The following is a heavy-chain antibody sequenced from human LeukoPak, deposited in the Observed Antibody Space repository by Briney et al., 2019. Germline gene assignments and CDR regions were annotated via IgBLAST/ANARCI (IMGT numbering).Heavy chain of an antibody. Sequence: PSETLSLTCNVSGDSITSSYYWGWIRQPPGKGLEWIGSISYSGSTYYNPSLKSRVTISVDTSKNQFSLKLSSVTAADTAVYYWAISLTNRGYWGQGTLVTVSS. J-gene: IGHJ4*02. D-gene: IGHD1-14*01. CDR3: AISLTNRGY. CDR1: GDSITSSYY. CDR2: ISYSGST. V-gene: IGHV4-39*07.